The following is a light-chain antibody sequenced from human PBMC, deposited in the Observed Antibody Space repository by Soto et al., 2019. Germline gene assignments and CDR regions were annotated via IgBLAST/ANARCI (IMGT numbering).Light chain of an antibody. CDR2: GNS. V-gene: IGLV1-40*01. Sequence: QSVLTQPPSVSGAPGQRVTISCTGSSSNIGAGYDVHWYQQLPGTAPKLLIYGNSNRPSGVPDRFAGSKSGTAASLASTGLQAEDEADYYSQSYDSSLRGYVFGTGTKLTVL. CDR3: QSYDSSLRGYV. J-gene: IGLJ1*01. CDR1: SSNIGAGYD.